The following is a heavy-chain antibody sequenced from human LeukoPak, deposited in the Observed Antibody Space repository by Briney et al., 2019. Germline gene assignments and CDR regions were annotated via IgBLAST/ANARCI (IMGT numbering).Heavy chain of an antibody. CDR2: ISGSGSST. V-gene: IGHV3-23*01. J-gene: IGHJ4*02. Sequence: SGGSLRLSCAASGFTFSSYAMSWVRQPPGKGREWVSAISGSGSSTYYADSRKGRFTIVRNNTKSTPYLQTNSLRAEETAVYYCAKAWITYYDFWSGYSPRSPFDYWGEGTLVSVSS. CDR3: AKAWITYYDFWSGYSPRSPFDY. CDR1: GFTFSSYA. D-gene: IGHD3-3*01.